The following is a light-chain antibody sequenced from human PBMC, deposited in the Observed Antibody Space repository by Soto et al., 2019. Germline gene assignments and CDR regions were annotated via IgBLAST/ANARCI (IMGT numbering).Light chain of an antibody. CDR1: SNDVGAYNF. Sequence: QSALTQPASVSGSPGQSITISCSGTSNDVGAYNFVSWYQQHPGKAPKLIIFEATNRPSGVSIRFSGSKSGNMASLTISGLQDEDEGAYYCSSYSSSNTLVVFGGGTKLTVL. V-gene: IGLV2-14*01. CDR2: EAT. J-gene: IGLJ2*01. CDR3: SSYSSSNTLVV.